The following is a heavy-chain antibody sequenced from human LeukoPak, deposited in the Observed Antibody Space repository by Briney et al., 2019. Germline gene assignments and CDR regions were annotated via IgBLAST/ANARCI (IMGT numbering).Heavy chain of an antibody. CDR3: AKGKGGYYYYGMDV. CDR2: ISWNSGTI. V-gene: IGHV3-9*01. Sequence: GGSLRLSCVASGLRFDDYAMNWVRQAPGKGLEWVSSISWNSGTIGYGDSVKGRFTISRDNAKNSLYLQMNSQRAEDTALYYCAKGKGGYYYYGMDVWGQGTTVTVSS. J-gene: IGHJ6*02. CDR1: GLRFDDYA.